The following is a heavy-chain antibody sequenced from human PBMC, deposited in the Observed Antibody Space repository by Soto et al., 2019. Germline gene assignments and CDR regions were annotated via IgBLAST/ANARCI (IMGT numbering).Heavy chain of an antibody. D-gene: IGHD2-8*01. V-gene: IGHV1-69*01. Sequence: QVQLVQSGSEVKKPASSVKVSCKASGGTFSSYAISWVRQAPGQGLEWMGGIIPIFGPENYAQTFQGRVKINADESTSTAYMELSRLRSEDTAVYYCARYMVLSENCFDPFAHGTLVTVSS. CDR1: GGTFSSYA. CDR3: ARYMVLSENCFDP. CDR2: IIPIFGPE. J-gene: IGHJ5*02.